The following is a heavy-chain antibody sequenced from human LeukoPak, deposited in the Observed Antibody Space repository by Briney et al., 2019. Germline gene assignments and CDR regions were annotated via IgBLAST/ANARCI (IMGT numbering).Heavy chain of an antibody. V-gene: IGHV3-48*03. CDR2: ISSSGSTM. CDR3: ARELHSYNN. J-gene: IGHJ4*02. D-gene: IGHD5-18*01. Sequence: GGSLRLSCAASGFTFSSHEMNWVRQAPGKGLEWVSYISSSGSTMYYADFVKGRFTISRDNAKNSLYLQMNSLRAEDTAVYYCARELHSYNNWGQGTLVTVSS. CDR1: GFTFSSHE.